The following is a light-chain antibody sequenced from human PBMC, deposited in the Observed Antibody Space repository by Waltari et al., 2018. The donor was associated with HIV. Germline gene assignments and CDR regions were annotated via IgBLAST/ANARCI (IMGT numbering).Light chain of an antibody. CDR1: QSIFYTSNNKNY. V-gene: IGKV4-1*01. J-gene: IGKJ4*01. CDR2: LAS. Sequence: DIVMTQSPDSLAVSLGEGATINCKSSQSIFYTSNNKNYLAWYQQKPGQPPKLLIYLASTRESGVPDRFSGSGSGTDFTLTISSLQAEDVAVYYCQQYYSTPLTFGGGTKVEIK. CDR3: QQYYSTPLT.